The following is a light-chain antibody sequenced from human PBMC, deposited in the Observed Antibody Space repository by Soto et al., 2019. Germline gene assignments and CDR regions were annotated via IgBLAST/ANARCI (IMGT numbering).Light chain of an antibody. Sequence: QSVLTQPPSASGTPGQRVTISCSGSSSNIGSYTVNWYQQLPGAAPKLLIDINDQRPSGVPDRFSGSKSGTSASLAISGLQSEDEADYYCAAWDDSLTGVVFGGGTKLTVL. CDR1: SSNIGSYT. CDR2: IND. CDR3: AAWDDSLTGVV. J-gene: IGLJ2*01. V-gene: IGLV1-44*01.